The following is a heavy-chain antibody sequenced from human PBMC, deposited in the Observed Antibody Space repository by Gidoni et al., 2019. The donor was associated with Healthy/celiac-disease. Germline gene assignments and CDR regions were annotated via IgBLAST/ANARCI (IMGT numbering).Heavy chain of an antibody. CDR3: ARVFGEQWLVRYYYYGMDV. CDR1: GFTFSDYY. D-gene: IGHD6-19*01. Sequence: QVQLVESGGGLVKPGGSLRLSCAASGFTFSDYYMSWIRQAPGKGLERVAYISSSSSYTNYADSVKGRFTISRDNAKNSLYLQMNSLRAEDTAVYYCARVFGEQWLVRYYYYGMDVWGQGTTVTVSS. CDR2: ISSSSSYT. J-gene: IGHJ6*02. V-gene: IGHV3-11*06.